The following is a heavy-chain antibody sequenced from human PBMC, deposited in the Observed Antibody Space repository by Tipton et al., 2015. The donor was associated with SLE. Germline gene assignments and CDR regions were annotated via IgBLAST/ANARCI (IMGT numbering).Heavy chain of an antibody. D-gene: IGHD6-19*01. CDR1: GGSTSSYF. CDR2: VSTTGSA. CDR3: ASGWLAVDY. V-gene: IGHV4-4*07. Sequence: TLSLTCTFSGGSTSSYFWTWIRQTAGKGLEWIGHVSTTGSARYNPSLKSRITMSIVTSKTEFSLKLTSVTAADTAVYYCASGWLAVDYWGQGKLVTVSS. J-gene: IGHJ4*02.